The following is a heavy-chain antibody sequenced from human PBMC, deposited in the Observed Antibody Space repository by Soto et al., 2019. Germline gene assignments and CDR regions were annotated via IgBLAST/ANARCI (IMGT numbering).Heavy chain of an antibody. CDR3: ANGRGITMVRGVL. CDR1: GFTFSSYG. Sequence: VQLVESGGGVVQPGRSLRLSCAASGFTFSSYGMHWVRQAPGKGLEWVAVISYDGSNKYYADSVTGRFTISRDNSKNTLYLQMNSLRAEDTAVYYCANGRGITMVRGVLWGQGTLVTVSS. V-gene: IGHV3-30*18. D-gene: IGHD3-10*01. J-gene: IGHJ4*02. CDR2: ISYDGSNK.